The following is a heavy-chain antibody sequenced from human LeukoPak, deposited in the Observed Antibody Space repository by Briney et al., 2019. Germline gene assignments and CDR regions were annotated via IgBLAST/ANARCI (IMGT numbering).Heavy chain of an antibody. CDR1: GLPYSSYT. CDR3: AIFGGYSGYDLFDY. J-gene: IGHJ4*02. D-gene: IGHD5-12*01. Sequence: PGGPLPHSRAASGLPYSSYTINWVRQAPGRGLEWVSSISSDGSFIFYGDSVRGRFTNSRDNAKNSVYLQMKSLSADDTAVYYCAIFGGYSGYDLFDYWGQGALVTVSS. CDR2: ISSDGSFI. V-gene: IGHV3-21*01.